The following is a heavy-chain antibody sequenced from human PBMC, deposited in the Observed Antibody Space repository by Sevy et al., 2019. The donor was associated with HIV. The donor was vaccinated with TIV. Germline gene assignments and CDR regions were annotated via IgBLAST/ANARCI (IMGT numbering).Heavy chain of an antibody. CDR3: ARDLTEAYDYAYLGH. Sequence: GGSLRLSCEASGFSFGSYGMSWVRQAPGKGLEWVSAISGVGGSRYYADAVKGRFAISRDNSRNTLYLQMNSLRAEDTARYYCARDLTEAYDYAYLGHWGQGTLVTVSS. CDR2: ISGVGGSR. V-gene: IGHV3-23*01. D-gene: IGHD5-12*01. CDR1: GFSFGSYG. J-gene: IGHJ4*02.